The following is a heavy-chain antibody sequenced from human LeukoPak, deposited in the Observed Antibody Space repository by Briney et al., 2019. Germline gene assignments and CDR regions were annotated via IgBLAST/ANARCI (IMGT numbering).Heavy chain of an antibody. Sequence: SETLSLTCTVSGGSISSYYWSWIRQPPGKGLEWIGYIYYSGSTNYNPSLKSRVTISVDTSKNQFSLKLSSVTAADTAVYYCARDPSGWYYFDYWGQGTLVTVSS. D-gene: IGHD6-19*01. V-gene: IGHV4-59*01. CDR3: ARDPSGWYYFDY. J-gene: IGHJ4*02. CDR2: IYYSGST. CDR1: GGSISSYY.